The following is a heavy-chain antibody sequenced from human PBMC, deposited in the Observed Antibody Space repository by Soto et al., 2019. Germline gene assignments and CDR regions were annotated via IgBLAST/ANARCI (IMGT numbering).Heavy chain of an antibody. Sequence: QVQLVESGGGVVQPGRSLRLSCAASGFTFSSYGMHWVRQAPGKGLEWVAVISYDGSNKYYADSVKGRFTISRDNSKNTLYLQMNSLRAEDTAVYYCAKDSVIVVVPAAILNYYYYGMDVWGQGTTVTVSS. CDR1: GFTFSSYG. D-gene: IGHD2-2*02. V-gene: IGHV3-30*18. CDR2: ISYDGSNK. J-gene: IGHJ6*02. CDR3: AKDSVIVVVPAAILNYYYYGMDV.